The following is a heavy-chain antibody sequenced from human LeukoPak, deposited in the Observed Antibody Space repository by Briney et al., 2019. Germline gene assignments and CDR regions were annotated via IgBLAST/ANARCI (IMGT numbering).Heavy chain of an antibody. Sequence: GGSLRLSCAASGFTFSSYGMHWVRQAPGKGLEWVAVISYDVGKKYYADSVKGRFTISRDNSKDTLYLQMNSLRAEDTAVYYCAKDDYYDTSGYRDWGQGTLVTVSS. CDR1: GFTFSSYG. J-gene: IGHJ4*02. CDR2: ISYDVGKK. V-gene: IGHV3-30*18. D-gene: IGHD3-22*01. CDR3: AKDDYYDTSGYRD.